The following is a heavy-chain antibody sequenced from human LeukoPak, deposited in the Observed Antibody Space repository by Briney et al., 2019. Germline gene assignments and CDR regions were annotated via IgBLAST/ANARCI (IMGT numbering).Heavy chain of an antibody. J-gene: IGHJ3*01. V-gene: IGHV4-28*01. CDR1: GYSIGSTSW. D-gene: IGHD1-1*01. CDR2: IYYSGST. Sequence: SDTLSLTCAVSGYSIGSTSWWGWIRQPPGKGLEWIGYIYYSGSTYYNPSLKSRVTMSVDTSKNQFSLKLSSVTAVDTAVYYCARTNERERGGESFHFWGQGTMVTVSS. CDR3: ARTNERERGGESFHF.